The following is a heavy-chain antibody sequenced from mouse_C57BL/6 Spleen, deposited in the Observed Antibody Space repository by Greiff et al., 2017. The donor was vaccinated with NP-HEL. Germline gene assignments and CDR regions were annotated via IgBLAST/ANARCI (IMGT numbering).Heavy chain of an antibody. J-gene: IGHJ4*01. CDR3: ARWATTVVAPNYAMDY. Sequence: VKLQESGAELVRPGASVKLSCKASGYTFTDYYINWVKQRPGQGLEWIARIYPGSGNTYYNEKFKGKATLTAEKSSSTAYMQLSSLTSEDSAVYFCARWATTVVAPNYAMDYWGQGTSVTVSS. CDR2: IYPGSGNT. V-gene: IGHV1-76*01. D-gene: IGHD1-1*01. CDR1: GYTFTDYY.